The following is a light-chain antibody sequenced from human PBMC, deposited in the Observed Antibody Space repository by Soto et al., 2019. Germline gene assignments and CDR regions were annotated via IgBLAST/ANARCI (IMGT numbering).Light chain of an antibody. Sequence: QSVLTHPASVSGSPGQSITISCTGTSSDVGGYNYVSWYQQHPGKAPKLMIYDVSNRPSGVSNRFSGSKPGNTASLTISGLQAEDEADYYCSSYTSSSTPYVFGTGTKV. V-gene: IGLV2-14*01. CDR3: SSYTSSSTPYV. CDR1: SSDVGGYNY. CDR2: DVS. J-gene: IGLJ1*01.